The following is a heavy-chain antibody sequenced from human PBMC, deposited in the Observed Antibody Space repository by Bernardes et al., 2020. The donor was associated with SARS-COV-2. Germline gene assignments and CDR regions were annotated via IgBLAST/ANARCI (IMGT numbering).Heavy chain of an antibody. J-gene: IGHJ4*01. V-gene: IGHV3-30-3*01. Sequence: SCAAYGFPFGHSAMHWIRQAPGPGLPWVTLISYDGSTEYYADSVKGRFTISRDNSKNTLFLQMSSLRVDDTAVYYCAKGQKLTGAFDYWGHGTLVTGSA. CDR2: ISYDGSTE. CDR3: AKGQKLTGAFDY. D-gene: IGHD6-13*01. CDR1: GFPFGHSA.